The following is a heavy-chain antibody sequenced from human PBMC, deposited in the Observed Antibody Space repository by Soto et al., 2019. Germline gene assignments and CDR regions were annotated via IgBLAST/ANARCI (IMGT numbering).Heavy chain of an antibody. CDR3: AKDPKSPISTGTTYRNWFEP. D-gene: IGHD1-7*01. CDR1: VFTFSSYG. J-gene: IGHJ5*02. CDR2: ISYDGSNK. V-gene: IGHV3-30*18. Sequence: VGSLRLSCAASVFTFSSYGMHCVRQSPGKWLEWVAVISYDGSNKYYADSVKGRFTISRDNSKNTLYLQMNSLRAEDTAVYYCAKDPKSPISTGTTYRNWFEPLGQGTRVTVSS.